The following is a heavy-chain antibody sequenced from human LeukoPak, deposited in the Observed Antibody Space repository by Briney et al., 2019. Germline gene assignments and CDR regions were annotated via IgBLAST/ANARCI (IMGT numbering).Heavy chain of an antibody. J-gene: IGHJ4*02. CDR3: ASRRDGYNF. V-gene: IGHV3-23*01. CDR2: LSGSGGSY. CDR1: GFTFGIYA. Sequence: GGSLRLSCAASGFTFGIYAMSWVRQAPGKGLEWVSALSGSGGSYYYTHTVKGRFTISRDNSKNTLYLQMNSLRAEDTAVYYCASRRDGYNFWGQGTLVSVSS. D-gene: IGHD5-24*01.